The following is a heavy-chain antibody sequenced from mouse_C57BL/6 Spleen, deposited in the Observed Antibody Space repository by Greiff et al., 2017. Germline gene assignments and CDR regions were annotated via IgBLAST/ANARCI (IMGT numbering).Heavy chain of an antibody. D-gene: IGHD3-3*01. CDR2: ISDGGSYT. J-gene: IGHJ4*01. V-gene: IGHV5-4*01. CDR3: ARDPGRGAMDH. CDR1: GFTFSSYA. Sequence: EVKLMESGGGLVKPGGSLKLSCAASGFTFSSYAMSWVRQTPEKRLEWVATISDGGSYTYYPDNVKGRFTISRDNAKNNLYLQMSHLKSEDTAMYYCARDPGRGAMDHWGQGTSGPVSS.